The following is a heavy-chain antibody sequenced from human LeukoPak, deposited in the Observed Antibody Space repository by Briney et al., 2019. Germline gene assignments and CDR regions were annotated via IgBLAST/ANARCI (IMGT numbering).Heavy chain of an antibody. J-gene: IGHJ4*02. V-gene: IGHV1-69*02. Sequence: ASVKVSCKASGYTFTSYYMHWVRQAPGQGLEWMGRIIPILGIANYAQKFQGRVTITADKSTSTAYMELSSLRSEDTAVYYCASSGSGSYYWFDYWGQGTLVTVSS. D-gene: IGHD3-10*01. CDR2: IIPILGIA. CDR1: GYTFTSYY. CDR3: ASSGSGSYYWFDY.